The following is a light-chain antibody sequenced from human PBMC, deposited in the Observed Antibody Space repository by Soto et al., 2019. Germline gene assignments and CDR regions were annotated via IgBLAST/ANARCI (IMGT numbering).Light chain of an antibody. CDR2: EVT. CDR1: SSDVGDYEY. V-gene: IGLV2-14*01. Sequence: QSALTQPASVSGSPGQSITISCTGSSSDVGDYEYASWYQQHPDRAPKLIIYEVTNRPSGVSNRFSGSKSGNTASLSISGLQAEDEADYYCILYTDSTSVVIGGVTMVTVL. J-gene: IGLJ2*01. CDR3: ILYTDSTSVV.